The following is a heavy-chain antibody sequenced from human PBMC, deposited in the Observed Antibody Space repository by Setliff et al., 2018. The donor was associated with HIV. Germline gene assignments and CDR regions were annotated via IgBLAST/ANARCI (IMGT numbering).Heavy chain of an antibody. V-gene: IGHV4-4*07. CDR3: VGGLRSRSQGHFDY. J-gene: IGHJ4*02. CDR2: IFASGST. CDR1: GGSISTYY. Sequence: SETLSLTCTVSGGSISTYYLTWIRQPAGKGLEWIGRIFASGSTNYNPSLKSRVTMSVDTSKNQFSLRLSSVTAADTAVYYCVGGLRSRSQGHFDYWGQGILVTVSS. D-gene: IGHD5-12*01.